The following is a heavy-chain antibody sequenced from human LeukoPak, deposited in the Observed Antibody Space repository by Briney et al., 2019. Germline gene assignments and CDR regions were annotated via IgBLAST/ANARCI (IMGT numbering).Heavy chain of an antibody. Sequence: GGSLRLSCAASGFTFSSYWMSWVRQAPGKGLQWVANINQDGSEKYSVDSAKGRFTISRDNAKNSLYLQMNSLRAEDTAVYYCAREYYSDSSGSDYWGQGTLVTVSS. CDR2: INQDGSEK. J-gene: IGHJ4*02. CDR3: AREYYSDSSGSDY. CDR1: GFTFSSYW. V-gene: IGHV3-7*05. D-gene: IGHD3-22*01.